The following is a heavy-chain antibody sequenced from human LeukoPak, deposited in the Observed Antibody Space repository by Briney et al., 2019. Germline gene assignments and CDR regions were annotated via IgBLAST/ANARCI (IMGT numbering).Heavy chain of an antibody. J-gene: IGHJ4*02. V-gene: IGHV4-59*13. CDR2: IYCSGST. CDR1: GASISDYY. D-gene: IGHD6-13*01. CDR3: ARAKAAAGIDYFDY. Sequence: PSETLSLTCTVSGASISDYYWNWIRQPPGKGLEWIGYIYCSGSTNYNPSLKSRVTISVDTSKNQFSLKLRSVTAADTAVYYCARAKAAAGIDYFDYWGQGTLVTVSS.